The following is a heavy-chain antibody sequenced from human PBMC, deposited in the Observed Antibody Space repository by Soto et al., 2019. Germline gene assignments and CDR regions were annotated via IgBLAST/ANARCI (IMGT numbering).Heavy chain of an antibody. CDR3: ARGYSYGYYYYYGMDV. CDR1: GGSISSGGYY. D-gene: IGHD5-18*01. Sequence: SETLSLTCTVSGGSISSGGYYWSWIRQHPGKGLEWIGYIYYSGSTYYNPSLKSRVTISVDTSKNQFSLKLSSVTAADTAVYYCARGYSYGYYYYYGMDVWGQGTTVTVSS. J-gene: IGHJ6*02. V-gene: IGHV4-31*03. CDR2: IYYSGST.